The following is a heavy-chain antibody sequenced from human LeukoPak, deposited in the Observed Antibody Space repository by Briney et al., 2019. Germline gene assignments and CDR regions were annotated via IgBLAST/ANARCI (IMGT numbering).Heavy chain of an antibody. D-gene: IGHD2-15*01. CDR1: GFTFSSYG. V-gene: IGHV3-30*18. CDR2: ISYDGSNK. CDR3: AKEYCSGGSCYYYGMDV. J-gene: IGHJ6*02. Sequence: GGSLRLSCAAAGFTFSSYGMHRVRQAPGKGLEWVAVISYDGSNKYYADSVKGRFTTSRDNSKNTLYLQMNSLRAEDTAVYYCAKEYCSGGSCYYYGMDVWGQGTTVTVSS.